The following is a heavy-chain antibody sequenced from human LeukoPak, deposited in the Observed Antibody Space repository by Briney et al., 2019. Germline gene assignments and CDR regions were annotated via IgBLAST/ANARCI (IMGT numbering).Heavy chain of an antibody. V-gene: IGHV1-69*04. D-gene: IGHD6-13*01. CDR1: GGTFSSYA. CDR2: IIPILGIA. Sequence: SVKVSCKASGGTFSSYAISWVRQAPGQGLEWMGRIIPILGIANYAQKFQGRVTITADKSTSTAYMELSSLRSDDTAVYYCARDGYSSSWYWAGDYWGQGTLVTVSS. J-gene: IGHJ4*02. CDR3: ARDGYSSSWYWAGDY.